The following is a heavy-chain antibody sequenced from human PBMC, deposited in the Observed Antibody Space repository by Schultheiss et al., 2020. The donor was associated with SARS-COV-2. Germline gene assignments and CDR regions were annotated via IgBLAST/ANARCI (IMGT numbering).Heavy chain of an antibody. CDR2: ISYDGSNK. CDR3: ARVPSIFDYGMDV. Sequence: GESLKISCAASGFTFSSYSMNWVRQAPGKGLEWVAVISYDGSNKYYADSVKGRFTISRDNSKNTLYLQMNSLRAEDTAVYYCARVPSIFDYGMDVWGQGTTVTVSS. V-gene: IGHV3-30*03. CDR1: GFTFSSYS. J-gene: IGHJ6*02. D-gene: IGHD3-3*01.